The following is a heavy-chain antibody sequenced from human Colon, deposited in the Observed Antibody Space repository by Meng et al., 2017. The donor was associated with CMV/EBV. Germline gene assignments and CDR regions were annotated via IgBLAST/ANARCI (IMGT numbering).Heavy chain of an antibody. CDR2: VYYTEGT. D-gene: IGHD5-18*01. CDR1: VDSINSNNYN. Sequence: LESAPGMLKASVTLSVHCTLSVDSINSNNYNWGWIRQSPGKGLEWIGNVYYTEGTYYNPSIKSRVTISIDTSMNQFSLKLSSVTAADTAIYYCVRGGTAMVAHFDYWGQGALVTVSS. V-gene: IGHV4-39*07. CDR3: VRGGTAMVAHFDY. J-gene: IGHJ4*02.